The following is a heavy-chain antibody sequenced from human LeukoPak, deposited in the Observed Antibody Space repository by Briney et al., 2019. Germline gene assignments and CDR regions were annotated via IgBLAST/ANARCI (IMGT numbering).Heavy chain of an antibody. CDR3: ARRRGGIYSSRDAFDS. Sequence: ASVTLSFRASGSTFTTNGIGWVRQAPGQGLEWMAWISPDNSATKYTKEFQGSLTVTTDTSTSTAYIELRSLRSDDTAGYYCARRRGGIYSSRDAFDSWGQGTMGTVSA. CDR2: ISPDNSAT. J-gene: IGHJ3*02. CDR1: GSTFTTNG. D-gene: IGHD6-19*01. V-gene: IGHV1-18*04.